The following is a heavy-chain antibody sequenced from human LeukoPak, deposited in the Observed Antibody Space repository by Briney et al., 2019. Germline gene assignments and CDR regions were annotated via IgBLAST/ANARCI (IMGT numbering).Heavy chain of an antibody. J-gene: IGHJ5*02. CDR3: ARGYYLNWFDP. Sequence: SETLSLTCTVSGGSISSYYWSWIRQPPGKGLEWIGYIYYSGSTNYNPSLKGRVTISVDTSKNQFSLKLSSVTAADTAVYYCARGYYLNWFDPWGQGTLVTVSS. CDR1: GGSISSYY. D-gene: IGHD3-10*01. V-gene: IGHV4-59*01. CDR2: IYYSGST.